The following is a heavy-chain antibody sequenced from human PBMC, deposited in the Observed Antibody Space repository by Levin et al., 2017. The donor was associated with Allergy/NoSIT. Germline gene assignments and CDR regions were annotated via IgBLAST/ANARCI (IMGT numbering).Heavy chain of an antibody. CDR2: VIPGGGNT. J-gene: IGHJ4*02. D-gene: IGHD2-15*01. CDR1: GYTFTSYY. Sequence: ASVKVSCKASGYTFTSYYMHWVRQAPGQGPEWMGIVIPGGGNTIYAQKFQGRVTMAGDTSTSTVYMELSSLRSEDTAVYYCAREDCSGGSSSTFYFDSWGQGTLVTVSS. CDR3: AREDCSGGSSSTFYFDS. V-gene: IGHV1-46*01.